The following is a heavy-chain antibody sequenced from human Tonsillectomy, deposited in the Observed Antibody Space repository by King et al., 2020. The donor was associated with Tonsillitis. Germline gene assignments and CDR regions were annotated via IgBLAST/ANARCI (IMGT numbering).Heavy chain of an antibody. CDR3: ARWGPVWYQLLSPVDY. V-gene: IGHV1-2*02. CDR1: GYTFTGYY. CDR2: INPNSGGT. J-gene: IGHJ4*02. Sequence: QLVESGAEVKKPGASVKVSCKASGYTFTGYYMHWVRQAPGQGLEWMGWINPNSGGTNYAQKFQGRVTMTRDTSISTAYMELSRLRSDDTAVYYCARWGPVWYQLLSPVDYWGQGTLVTVSS. D-gene: IGHD2-2*01.